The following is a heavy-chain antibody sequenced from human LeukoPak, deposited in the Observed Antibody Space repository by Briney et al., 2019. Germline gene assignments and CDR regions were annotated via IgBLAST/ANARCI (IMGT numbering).Heavy chain of an antibody. CDR2: IYYSGST. D-gene: IGHD4/OR15-4a*01. CDR1: GGSISSGGYY. J-gene: IGHJ4*02. Sequence: PSQTLSLTCTVSGGSISSGGYYWSWIRQHPGKGLEWIGYIYYSGSTYYNPSLKSRVTISVDTSKNQFSLKLSSVTAADTAVYYCARVEASNMTIFDYWGQGTLVTVSS. CDR3: ARVEASNMTIFDY. V-gene: IGHV4-31*03.